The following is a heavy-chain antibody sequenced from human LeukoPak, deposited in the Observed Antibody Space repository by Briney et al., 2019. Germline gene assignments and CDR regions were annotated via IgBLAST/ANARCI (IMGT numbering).Heavy chain of an antibody. J-gene: IGHJ4*02. CDR1: GFTVSSNY. CDR3: AGGGATSFDY. V-gene: IGHV3-66*01. Sequence: PGGSLRLSCAASGFTVSSNYMSWVRQAPGKGLEWVSVIYSGVNTYYADSVRGRFTISRDNAKNSLSLQMNSLRAEDTAVYYCAGGGATSFDYWGQGILVTVSS. D-gene: IGHD5-12*01. CDR2: IYSGVNT.